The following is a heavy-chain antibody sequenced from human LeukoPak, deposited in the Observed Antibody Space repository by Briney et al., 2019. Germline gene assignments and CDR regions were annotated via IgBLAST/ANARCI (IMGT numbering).Heavy chain of an antibody. V-gene: IGHV1-2*02. CDR3: AKVKAIVSAIPHFDH. J-gene: IGHJ4*02. Sequence: ASVKVSCKTSGYTFTDYYIHWVRQAPGQGLEWMGWIYPHSGATNYAENFQGRVSMTRDTTTRTAYMALSSLGSDDTAMYYCAKVKAIVSAIPHFDHWGQGTLVTVSS. D-gene: IGHD2-21*02. CDR1: GYTFTDYY. CDR2: IYPHSGAT.